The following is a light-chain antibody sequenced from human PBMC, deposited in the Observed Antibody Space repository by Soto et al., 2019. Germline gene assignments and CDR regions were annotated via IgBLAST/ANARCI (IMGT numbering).Light chain of an antibody. CDR2: ATS. CDR3: QQANSFPYT. Sequence: DIQMTQSPSSVSASVGDRVTITCRATQVISSWLAWYQQKPGKAPKLLIYATSNLQSGVPSRFSGSGSGTDFTLTITSLQPEDFATYYCQQANSFPYTLGQWTKLEIK. CDR1: QVISSW. V-gene: IGKV1-12*01. J-gene: IGKJ2*01.